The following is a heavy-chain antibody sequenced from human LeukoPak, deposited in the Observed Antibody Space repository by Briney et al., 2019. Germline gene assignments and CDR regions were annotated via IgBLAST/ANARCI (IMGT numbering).Heavy chain of an antibody. J-gene: IGHJ4*02. V-gene: IGHV1-18*01. D-gene: IGHD2-8*01. CDR1: GYTLSDYG. CDR3: ARDCSNGVCFPRDY. Sequence: ASVKVPCKASGYTLSDYGISWVRQAPGQGLEWVGWITTYNGNRKYAEKFQGRVTMTTDTSTSTYYMEMRSLRSDDTATYYCARDCSNGVCFPRDYWGQGTQITVST. CDR2: ITTYNGNR.